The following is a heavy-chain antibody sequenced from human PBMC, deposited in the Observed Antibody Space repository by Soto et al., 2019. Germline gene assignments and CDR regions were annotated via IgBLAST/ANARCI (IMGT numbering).Heavy chain of an antibody. Sequence: PSQTLSLTCAISGDSVSSNSAAWNWIRQSPSRGLEWLGRTYYRSKWYNDYAVSVKSRITINPDTSKNQFSLQLNSVTPEDTAVYYCARERDSSGWYDYYYYGMDVWGQGTTVTVSS. CDR2: TYYRSKWYN. CDR1: GDSVSSNSAA. CDR3: ARERDSSGWYDYYYYGMDV. J-gene: IGHJ6*02. V-gene: IGHV6-1*01. D-gene: IGHD6-19*01.